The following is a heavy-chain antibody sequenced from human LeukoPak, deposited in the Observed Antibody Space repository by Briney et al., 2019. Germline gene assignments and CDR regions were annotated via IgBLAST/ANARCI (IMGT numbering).Heavy chain of an antibody. V-gene: IGHV4-59*01. CDR3: ASAHYYDSSGYYHGDAFDI. CDR2: FYYSGST. D-gene: IGHD3-22*01. CDR1: GGSISSYY. Sequence: SETPSLTCTVSGGSISSYYWSLIPQPPGKGPEGIGDFYYSGSTNYNPSLKSRVTISVDTSKNQFSLKLSSVTAADTAVYYCASAHYYDSSGYYHGDAFDIWGQGTMVTVSS. J-gene: IGHJ3*02.